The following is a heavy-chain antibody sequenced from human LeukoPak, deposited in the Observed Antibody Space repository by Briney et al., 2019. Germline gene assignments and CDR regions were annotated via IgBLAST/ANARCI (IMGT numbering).Heavy chain of an antibody. Sequence: PSETLSLTCAVSGGSFSGYYWTWIRQPPGKGLEWIGEINHSGSANYNPSLMSRVTISVDTSKNQFSLKLSSVTAADTAVYYCARAVGYCSGGSCRAFDIWGQGTMVTVSS. D-gene: IGHD2-15*01. J-gene: IGHJ3*02. V-gene: IGHV4-34*01. CDR1: GGSFSGYY. CDR2: INHSGSA. CDR3: ARAVGYCSGGSCRAFDI.